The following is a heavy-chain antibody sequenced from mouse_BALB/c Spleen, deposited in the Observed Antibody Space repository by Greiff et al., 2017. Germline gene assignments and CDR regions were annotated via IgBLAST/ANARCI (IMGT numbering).Heavy chain of an antibody. CDR3: ARGYDYLYYFDY. D-gene: IGHD2-4*01. Sequence: EVQLQESGGGLVKPGGSLKLSCAASGFTFSSYAMSWVRQTPEKRLEWVASISSGGSTYYPDSVKGRFTISRDNARNILYLQMSSLRSEDTAMYYCARGYDYLYYFDYWGQGTTLTVSS. CDR2: ISSGGST. J-gene: IGHJ2*01. CDR1: GFTFSSYA. V-gene: IGHV5-6-5*01.